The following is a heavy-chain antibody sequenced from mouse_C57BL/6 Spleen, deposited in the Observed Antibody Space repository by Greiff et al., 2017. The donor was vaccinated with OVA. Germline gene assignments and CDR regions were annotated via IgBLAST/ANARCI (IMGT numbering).Heavy chain of an antibody. CDR3: ARRVLRYNWYFDV. CDR1: GYTFTDYY. V-gene: IGHV1-26*01. CDR2: INPNNGGT. J-gene: IGHJ1*03. Sequence: EVQLQQSGPELVKPGASVKISCKASGYTFTDYYMNWVKQSPGQSLEWIGDINPNNGGTSYNQKFKGKATLTVDKSSSTAYMELRSLTSEDSAVYYCARRVLRYNWYFDVWGTGTTVTVSS. D-gene: IGHD1-1*01.